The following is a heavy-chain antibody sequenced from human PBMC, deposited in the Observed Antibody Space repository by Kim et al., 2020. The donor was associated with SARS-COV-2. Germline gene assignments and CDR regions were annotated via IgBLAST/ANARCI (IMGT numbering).Heavy chain of an antibody. J-gene: IGHJ4*02. V-gene: IGHV7-4-1*02. Sequence: TGNPTYAQGFTGRFVLSLDTSVSTTYLQINSLKAEDTAMYYCARSGQADYWGQGTLVTVSS. CDR3: ARSGQADY. CDR2: TGNP.